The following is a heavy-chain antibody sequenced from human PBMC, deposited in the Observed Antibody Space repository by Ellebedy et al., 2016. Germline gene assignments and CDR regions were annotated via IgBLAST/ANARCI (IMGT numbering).Heavy chain of an antibody. D-gene: IGHD2-2*01. V-gene: IGHV3-11*01. Sequence: GESLKISXEASGITFSDYVMSWVRQAPGKGLEWLSYISSSGSASHYADSVMGRFTISRDNAKNSLHLQMNNLRAEDTAVYYCARALGGVVPAEYWGQGTLVTVSS. CDR3: ARALGGVVPAEY. J-gene: IGHJ4*02. CDR2: ISSSGSAS. CDR1: GITFSDYV.